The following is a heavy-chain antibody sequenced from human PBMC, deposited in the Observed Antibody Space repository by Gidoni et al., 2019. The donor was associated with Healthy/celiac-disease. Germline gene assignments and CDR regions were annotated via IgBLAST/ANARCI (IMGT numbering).Heavy chain of an antibody. V-gene: IGHV4-31*03. D-gene: IGHD2-2*01. CDR3: ARGGYCSSTSCPTAGYSSGWYGMAD. CDR2: IYYSGST. Sequence: QVQLQESGPGLVKPSQTLTITCTVSGGSISRGGYYLSWLRQHPGTGLEWIGYIYYSGSTYYNPALKSRVTISVDTSKNQFSLKLSSVTAADTAVYYCARGGYCSSTSCPTAGYSSGWYGMADWGQGTLVTVSS. CDR1: GGSISRGGYY. J-gene: IGHJ4*02.